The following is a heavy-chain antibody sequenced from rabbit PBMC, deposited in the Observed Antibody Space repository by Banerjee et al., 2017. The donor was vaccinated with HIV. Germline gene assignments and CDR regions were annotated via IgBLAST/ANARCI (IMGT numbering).Heavy chain of an antibody. CDR3: ARDNSDRAFYFNF. CDR2: IDAGSSGNT. Sequence: QEQLVESGGGLVQPEGSLTLTCTASGFDLSSSYYMCWVRQAPGKGLEWIACIDAGSSGNTYYASWAKGRFTISKTSSTTVTLQMTSLTGADTATYFCARDNSDRAFYFNFWGPGTLVTVS. V-gene: IGHV1S45*01. CDR1: GFDLSSSYY. J-gene: IGHJ4*01. D-gene: IGHD5-1*01.